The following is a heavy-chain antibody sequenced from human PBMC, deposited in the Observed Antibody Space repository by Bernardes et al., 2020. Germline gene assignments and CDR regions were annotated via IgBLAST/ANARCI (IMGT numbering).Heavy chain of an antibody. V-gene: IGHV3-21*01. Sequence: GGSLRLSCAASGFTFSSYSMNWVRQAPGKGLEWVSSISSSSSYIYYADSVKGRFTISRDNAKNSLYLQMNSLRAEDTAVYYCARGAGGIMITFGGGYWGQGTLVTVSS. D-gene: IGHD3-16*01. CDR1: GFTFSSYS. J-gene: IGHJ4*02. CDR3: ARGAGGIMITFGGGY. CDR2: ISSSSSYI.